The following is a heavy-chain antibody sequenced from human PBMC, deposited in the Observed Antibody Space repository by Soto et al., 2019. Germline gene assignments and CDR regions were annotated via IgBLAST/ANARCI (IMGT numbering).Heavy chain of an antibody. CDR2: IDPSDSYT. CDR1: GYSFTNYW. V-gene: IGHV5-10-1*01. J-gene: IGHJ5*02. Sequence: PGASLKISKKGSGYSFTNYWISWVRQMPGKGLEWMGRIDPSDSYTNYSPSFQGHVTISADESTSTAYLQWSSLKASDTAMYYCAKHKALYSDIRDAWGQGTLVTVSS. CDR3: AKHKALYSDIRDA. D-gene: IGHD3-22*01.